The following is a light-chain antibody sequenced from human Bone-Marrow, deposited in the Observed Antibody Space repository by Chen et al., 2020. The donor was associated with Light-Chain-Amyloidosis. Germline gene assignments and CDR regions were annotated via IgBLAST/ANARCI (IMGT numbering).Light chain of an antibody. V-gene: IGKV3-20*01. CDR2: GSS. J-gene: IGKJ4*01. CDR3: QQYGTSPHT. CDR1: QTISSNY. Sequence: EIVLTQSPGTLSLSPGEGANLSCRASQTISSNYLTWYQQKFGQAPRLLIYGSSSRTTGIPDRFTDSGSGTDFTLTINRLEPEDYAMYYCQQYGTSPHTFGAGTKVEIK.